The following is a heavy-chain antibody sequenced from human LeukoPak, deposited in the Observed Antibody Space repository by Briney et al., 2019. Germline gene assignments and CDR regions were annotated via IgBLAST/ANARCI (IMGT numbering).Heavy chain of an antibody. V-gene: IGHV1-69*13. D-gene: IGHD3-9*01. CDR2: VIPIFGTA. J-gene: IGHJ6*02. CDR3: ARREYYDILTGYYPAPSYYGMDV. CDR1: GGTFSSYA. Sequence: SVKVSCKASGGTFSSYAISWVRQAPGQGLEWMGGVIPIFGTANYAQKFQGRVTITADESTSTAYMELSSLRSEDTAVYYCARREYYDILTGYYPAPSYYGMDVWGQGTTVTVSS.